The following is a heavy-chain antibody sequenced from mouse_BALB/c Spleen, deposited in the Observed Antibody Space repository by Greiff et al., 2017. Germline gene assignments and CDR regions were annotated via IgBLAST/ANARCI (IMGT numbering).Heavy chain of an antibody. J-gene: IGHJ3*01. CDR3: TRDDGYPWFAY. V-gene: IGHV1-69*02. CDR1: GYTFTSYW. CDR2: IYPSDSYT. Sequence: VQLQQPGAELVRPGASVKLSCKASGYTFTSYWINWVKQRPGQGLEWIGNIYPSDSYTNYNQKFKDKATLTVDKSSSTAYMQLSSQTSEDSAVYYCTRDDGYPWFAYWGQGTLVTVSA. D-gene: IGHD2-3*01.